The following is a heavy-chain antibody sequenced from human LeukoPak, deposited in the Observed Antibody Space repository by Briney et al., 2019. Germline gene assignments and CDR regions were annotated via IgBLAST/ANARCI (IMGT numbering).Heavy chain of an antibody. J-gene: IGHJ3*02. V-gene: IGHV4-34*01. CDR1: GGSFSGYY. Sequence: SETLSLTCAVYGGSFSGYYWSWIRQPPGKGLEWIGEINHSGSTNYNPSLKSRVTISVDTSKNQFSLKLNSVTAADTAVYYCARKVAGAFDIWGQGIMVTVSS. CDR3: ARKVAGAFDI. D-gene: IGHD2-15*01. CDR2: INHSGST.